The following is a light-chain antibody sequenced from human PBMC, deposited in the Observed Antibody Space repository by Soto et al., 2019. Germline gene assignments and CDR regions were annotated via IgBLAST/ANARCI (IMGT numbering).Light chain of an antibody. CDR2: WAS. CDR3: HQYLSAPHT. CDR1: QSVLYSPNNKNY. V-gene: IGKV4-1*01. J-gene: IGKJ1*01. Sequence: DIVMTQSPDSLAVSLGERATINCKSSQSVLYSPNNKNYLAWYQQKPGQPPRLLVYWASTRESGVPDRFSGSGSGTDFTLTSSSLQCEDAAVYYCHQYLSAPHTFGQGTKVDIK.